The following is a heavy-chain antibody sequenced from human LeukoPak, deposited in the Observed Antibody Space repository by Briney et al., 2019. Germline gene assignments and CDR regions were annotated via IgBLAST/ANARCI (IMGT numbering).Heavy chain of an antibody. Sequence: GASVKVSCKASGYTFTSYDINWVRQATGQGLEWMGGIIPIFGTANYAQKFQGRVTITTDESTSTAYMELSSLRSEDTAVYYCARENRFVLRSLGVVIRFDPWGQGTLVTVSS. J-gene: IGHJ5*02. CDR1: GYTFTSYD. CDR3: ARENRFVLRSLGVVIRFDP. CDR2: IIPIFGTA. V-gene: IGHV1-69*05. D-gene: IGHD3-3*01.